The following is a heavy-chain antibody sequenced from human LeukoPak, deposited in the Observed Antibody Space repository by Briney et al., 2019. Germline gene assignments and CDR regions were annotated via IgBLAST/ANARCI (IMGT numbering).Heavy chain of an antibody. D-gene: IGHD5-24*01. CDR3: ARDGDGYNFGFFRRGSARANDAFDI. V-gene: IGHV3-7*03. J-gene: IGHJ3*02. CDR2: INEDGSDK. CDR1: GFTFRNYL. Sequence: GGSLRLSCAASGFTFRNYLMSWVRQAPGKGLEWVAGINEDGSDKSYVDSVKGRFTISRDNTKNSLFLQMNSLRSEDTAVYYCARDGDGYNFGFFRRGSARANDAFDIWGQGTMVTVSS.